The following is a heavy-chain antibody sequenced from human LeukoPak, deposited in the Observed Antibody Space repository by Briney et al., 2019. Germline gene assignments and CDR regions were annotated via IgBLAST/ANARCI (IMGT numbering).Heavy chain of an antibody. J-gene: IGHJ6*03. D-gene: IGHD2-2*01. CDR1: GFTFDDYA. Sequence: PGGSLRLSCAASGFTFDDYAMHWVRQAPGKGLEWVSGISWNSGSIGYADSVKGRFTISRDSAKNSLYLQMNSLRAEDMALYYCAKDIGSTSLGYMDVWGKGTTVTVSS. CDR3: AKDIGSTSLGYMDV. CDR2: ISWNSGSI. V-gene: IGHV3-9*03.